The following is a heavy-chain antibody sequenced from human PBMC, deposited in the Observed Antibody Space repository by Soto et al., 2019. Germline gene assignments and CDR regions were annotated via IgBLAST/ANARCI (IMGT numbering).Heavy chain of an antibody. CDR3: AKDAIRYNGVWDASDL. Sequence: LRLSCAASGFTFGNYAMSWVRQAPGKGLEWVASLGGGGDDTYYAASVRGRFTVARDNSNNKLFLQMNSLTAEDTAVYYCAKDAIRYNGVWDASDLWAQGTKVTVSS. D-gene: IGHD2-8*01. CDR2: LGGGGDDT. J-gene: IGHJ3*01. V-gene: IGHV3-23*01. CDR1: GFTFGNYA.